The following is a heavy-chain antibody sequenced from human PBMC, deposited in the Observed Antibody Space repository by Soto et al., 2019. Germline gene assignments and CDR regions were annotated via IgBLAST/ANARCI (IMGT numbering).Heavy chain of an antibody. V-gene: IGHV3-30-3*01. CDR2: ISYDGSNI. D-gene: IGHD2-2*02. CDR1: GFPFNSFP. Sequence: GGSLRLSCVFSGFPFNSFPLHWVRQAPGKGPEWVAVISYDGSNILYADSVKGRFTISRDNAKNSLYLQMNSLRAEDTAVYYCARGGCSSTSCYNSAFDIWGQGAMVTV. CDR3: ARGGCSSTSCYNSAFDI. J-gene: IGHJ3*02.